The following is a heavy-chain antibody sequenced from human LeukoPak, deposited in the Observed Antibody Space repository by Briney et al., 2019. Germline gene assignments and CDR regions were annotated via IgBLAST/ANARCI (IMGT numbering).Heavy chain of an antibody. J-gene: IGHJ3*01. Sequence: HPGRSLRLSCAASGFTFSSYGMHWVRQAPGKGLEWVAFILFDGNNKYYADSVKGRFTISRDNSKNTLYLQMNSLRAEDTAVYSCAKDLSGVAARDQMNAFDVWGQGTMVTVSS. CDR3: AKDLSGVAARDQMNAFDV. D-gene: IGHD6-6*01. V-gene: IGHV3-30*02. CDR2: ILFDGNNK. CDR1: GFTFSSYG.